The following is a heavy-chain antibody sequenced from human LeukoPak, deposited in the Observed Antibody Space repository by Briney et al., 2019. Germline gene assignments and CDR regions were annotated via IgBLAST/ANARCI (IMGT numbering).Heavy chain of an antibody. CDR1: RFSFSIYW. CDR3: ARDIVSGSGSLDY. D-gene: IGHD3-10*01. J-gene: IGHJ4*02. Sequence: GGSLRLSCAASRFSFSIYWMHWVRQAPGKGLVWVSRVKSDGSNPSYADSVKGRFTISRDNAENMLYLQMNTLGAEDTAVYYCARDIVSGSGSLDYWGQGTLVTASS. CDR2: VKSDGSNP. V-gene: IGHV3-74*01.